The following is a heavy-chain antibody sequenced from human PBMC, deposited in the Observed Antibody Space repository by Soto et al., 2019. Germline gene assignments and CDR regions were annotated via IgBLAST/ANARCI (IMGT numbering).Heavy chain of an antibody. CDR1: GYSFTSYW. CDR2: IYPGDSDT. J-gene: IGHJ3*02. Sequence: GESLKISCKGSGYSFTSYWIGWVRQMPGKGLEWMGIIYPGDSDTRYSPSFQGQVTISADKSISTAYLQWSSLKASDTAMYYCVRLGYCSGGSCGAFDIWGQGTMVTVSS. V-gene: IGHV5-51*01. CDR3: VRLGYCSGGSCGAFDI. D-gene: IGHD2-15*01.